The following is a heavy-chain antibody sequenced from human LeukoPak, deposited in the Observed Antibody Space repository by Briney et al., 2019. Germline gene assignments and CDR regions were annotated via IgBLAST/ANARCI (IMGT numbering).Heavy chain of an antibody. CDR3: ARDLGIAARPDY. Sequence: SETLSLTCTVSGASISSNPYYWGWIRQPPGKGLEWIGSIYHSGSTYYNPSLKSRVTISVDTSKNQFSLKLSSVTAADTAVYYCARDLGIAARPDYWGQGTLVTVSS. CDR2: IYHSGST. J-gene: IGHJ4*02. D-gene: IGHD6-6*01. V-gene: IGHV4-39*07. CDR1: GASISSNPYY.